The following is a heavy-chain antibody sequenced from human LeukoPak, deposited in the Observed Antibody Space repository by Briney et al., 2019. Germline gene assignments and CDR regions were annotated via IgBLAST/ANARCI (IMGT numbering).Heavy chain of an antibody. V-gene: IGHV3-53*01. CDR3: ARSYYGGLDY. CDR1: GFVISNQY. D-gene: IGHD4-23*01. J-gene: IGHJ4*02. CDR2: IYSDGAT. Sequence: GGSLRLSCAASGFVISNQYLSWVRQAPGKGLEWVSIIYSDGATYFADSMKGRFTLFRDSSKNMLYLQMNNLRAEDTAVNYCARSYYGGLDYWGQGTLVTVSS.